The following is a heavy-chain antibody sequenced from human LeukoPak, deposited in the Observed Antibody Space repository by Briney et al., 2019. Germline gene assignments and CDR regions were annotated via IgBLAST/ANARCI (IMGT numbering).Heavy chain of an antibody. Sequence: GGSLRLSCAASGFTFSIYAMSWVRQAPGKGLEWVSAFSGSGGSTYYADSVKGRFTISRDNSKNTLYLQMNSLRAGDTAVYYCARSGLSRFDYWGQGTLVTVSS. V-gene: IGHV3-23*01. CDR2: FSGSGGST. J-gene: IGHJ4*02. CDR3: ARSGLSRFDY. CDR1: GFTFSIYA. D-gene: IGHD4/OR15-4a*01.